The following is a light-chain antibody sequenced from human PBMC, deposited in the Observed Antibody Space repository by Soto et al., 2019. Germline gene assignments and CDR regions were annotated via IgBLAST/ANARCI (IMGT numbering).Light chain of an antibody. V-gene: IGLV3-21*02. CDR1: NIGSKS. CDR3: QEWDGTLDQGI. J-gene: IGLJ2*01. Sequence: SYELTQPTSVSVAPGQTATITCGGNNIGSKSVHWYQQRPGQAPVLVVFDDRDRPSGIPERFSGSNSGNTATLTISRVEVGDEAEYHCQEWDGTLDQGIFGGGTKLTVL. CDR2: DDR.